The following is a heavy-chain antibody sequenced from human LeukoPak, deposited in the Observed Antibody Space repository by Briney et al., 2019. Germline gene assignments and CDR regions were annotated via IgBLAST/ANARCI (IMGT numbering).Heavy chain of an antibody. CDR1: GGSIRSYY. V-gene: IGHV4-59*01. CDR3: ARSVEDDYVWGDSRYGGYHFDY. D-gene: IGHD3-16*02. CDR2: ISYSGST. J-gene: IGHJ4*02. Sequence: PSETLSLTCTVSGGSIRSYYWTWIRQPPGKGLECIGYISYSGSTNYNPSLRSRVIISVDTSKNQFSVKLTSVTAADTAVYYCARSVEDDYVWGDSRYGGYHFDYWGRESWSPSPQ.